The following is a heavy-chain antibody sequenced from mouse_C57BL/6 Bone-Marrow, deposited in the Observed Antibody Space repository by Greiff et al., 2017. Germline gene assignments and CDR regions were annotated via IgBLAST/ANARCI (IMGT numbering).Heavy chain of an antibody. J-gene: IGHJ1*03. D-gene: IGHD1-1*01. Sequence: EVQVVESGGGLVKPGGSLKLSCAASGFTFSSYTMSWVRQTPEKRLEWVATISGGGGNTYYPDSVKGRFTFSRDNAKNTLYLQLSSLRSEDTALYYCARRAYGSSSCYFDVWGTGTTVTVSS. CDR1: GFTFSSYT. V-gene: IGHV5-9*01. CDR2: ISGGGGNT. CDR3: ARRAYGSSSCYFDV.